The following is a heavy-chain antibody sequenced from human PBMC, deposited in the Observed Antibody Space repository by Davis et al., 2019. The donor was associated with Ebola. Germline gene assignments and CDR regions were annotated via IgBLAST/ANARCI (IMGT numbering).Heavy chain of an antibody. CDR2: INTSGGST. CDR3: ARDITMVQGPLGWFDP. D-gene: IGHD3-10*01. Sequence: ASVKVSCKASRYTLNRHYMHWVRQAPGQGIEWMGIINTSGGSTSYAQKFQGRVTMTTDTSTSTAYMELKSLRSGDTAVYYCARDITMVQGPLGWFDPWGQGTLVTASS. V-gene: IGHV1-46*02. J-gene: IGHJ5*02. CDR1: RYTLNRHY.